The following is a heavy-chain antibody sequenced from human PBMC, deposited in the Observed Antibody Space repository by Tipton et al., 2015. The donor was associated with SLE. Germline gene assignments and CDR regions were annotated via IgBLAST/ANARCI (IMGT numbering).Heavy chain of an antibody. CDR3: AKEGNPPGGVDY. CDR1: GFTFASYA. Sequence: SLRLSCAASGFTFASYAMNWVRQAPGKGLEWVSGISGSGGSTYYADSVKGRFTISRDNSKSTLYLQLNSLRAEDTAVYYCAKEGNPPGGVDYWGQGTLVTVSS. CDR2: ISGSGGST. D-gene: IGHD1-26*01. V-gene: IGHV3-23*01. J-gene: IGHJ4*02.